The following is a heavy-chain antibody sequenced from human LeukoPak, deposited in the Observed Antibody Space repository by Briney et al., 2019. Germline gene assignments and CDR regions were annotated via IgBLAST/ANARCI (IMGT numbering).Heavy chain of an antibody. V-gene: IGHV1-2*02. Sequence: GGSVKVSCKASGYTFTGYYMHWVRQAPGQGLEWMGWINPNSGGTNYAQKFQGRVTMTRDTSISTAYMELSRLRSDDTAVYYCAREGGDGYNRGVNWFDPWGQGTLVTVSS. J-gene: IGHJ5*02. CDR2: INPNSGGT. CDR1: GYTFTGYY. D-gene: IGHD5-24*01. CDR3: AREGGDGYNRGVNWFDP.